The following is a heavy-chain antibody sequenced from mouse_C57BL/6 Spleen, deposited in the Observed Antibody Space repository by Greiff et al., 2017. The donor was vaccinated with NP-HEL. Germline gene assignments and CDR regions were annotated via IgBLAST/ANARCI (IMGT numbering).Heavy chain of an antibody. D-gene: IGHD4-1*02. CDR1: GYTFTSYW. Sequence: QVQLQQPGAELVKPGASVKLSCKASGYTFTSYWITWVKQRPGQGLEWIGDIYPGSGSTNYNEKFKSKAKLTVDTSSSTAYMQLSSLTSEDSAVYYCAIDPQLGGYFDVWGTGTTVTVSS. J-gene: IGHJ1*03. V-gene: IGHV1-55*01. CDR3: AIDPQLGGYFDV. CDR2: IYPGSGST.